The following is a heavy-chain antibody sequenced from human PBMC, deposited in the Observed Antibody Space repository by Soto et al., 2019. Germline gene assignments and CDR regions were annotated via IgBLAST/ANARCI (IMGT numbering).Heavy chain of an antibody. CDR1: GFTFNNYW. D-gene: IGHD3-16*01. V-gene: IGHV3-74*01. CDR3: ARVKLGSYDWFDP. Sequence: EVQLVESGGGLVQPGGSLRLSCAASGFTFNNYWMHWVRQAPGKGLMWVSRINPDGSRTTYADSVKGRFAISRDNAKNTLYLQMNSLRAEDTAVYYCARVKLGSYDWFDPWGQGTLVPVSS. CDR2: INPDGSRT. J-gene: IGHJ5*02.